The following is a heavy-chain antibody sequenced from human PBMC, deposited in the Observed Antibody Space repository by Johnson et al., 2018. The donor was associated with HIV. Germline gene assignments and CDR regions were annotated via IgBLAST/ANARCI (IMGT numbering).Heavy chain of an antibody. Sequence: VQLVESGGGVVQPGRSLRLSCAASGFTFSSYGMHWVRQAPAKGLEWVAVISYDGSNKYYADSVTGRFPISKDNSKNTLYLQMNSLRAEDTALYYCARTPRPYYYDSSDGAFDIWGQGTMVTVSS. CDR3: ARTPRPYYYDSSDGAFDI. V-gene: IGHV3-30*03. CDR2: ISYDGSNK. D-gene: IGHD3-22*01. CDR1: GFTFSSYG. J-gene: IGHJ3*02.